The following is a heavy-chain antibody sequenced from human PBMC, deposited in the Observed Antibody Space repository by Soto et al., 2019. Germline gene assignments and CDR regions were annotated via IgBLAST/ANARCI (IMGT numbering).Heavy chain of an antibody. CDR3: ARGASITIFGVANNWFDP. V-gene: IGHV1-8*01. CDR1: GYTFTSYD. Sequence: QVQLVQSGAEVKKPGASVKVSCKASGYTFTSYDINWVRQATGQGLEWMGWMNPNSGNTGYAQKFQGRVTMTRNTSISTAYMELSSLRSEDTAVYYCARGASITIFGVANNWFDPWGQETLVTVSS. J-gene: IGHJ5*02. CDR2: MNPNSGNT. D-gene: IGHD3-3*01.